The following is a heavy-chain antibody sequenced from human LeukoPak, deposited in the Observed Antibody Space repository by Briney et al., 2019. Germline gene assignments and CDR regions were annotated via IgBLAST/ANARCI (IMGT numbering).Heavy chain of an antibody. V-gene: IGHV4-30-4*01. CDR2: IFHSGNT. CDR1: GASITHDYYF. J-gene: IGHJ4*02. D-gene: IGHD1-14*01. CDR3: ARLEGPGAGADY. Sequence: PSQTLSLTCTVSGASITHDYYFWSWIRQPPEKGLEFIGYIFHSGNTYYNASLKSRVTISIDTSKSQFSLNLNSVSAADTAVYYCARLEGPGAGADYSGQGTLVTVSS.